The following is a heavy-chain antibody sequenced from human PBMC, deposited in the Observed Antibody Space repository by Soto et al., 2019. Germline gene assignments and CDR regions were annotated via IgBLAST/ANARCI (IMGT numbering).Heavy chain of an antibody. J-gene: IGHJ6*01. CDR2: IHVSGST. CDR1: VGSVSIGSYQ. Sequence: PSETLSLTCTFSVGSVSIGSYQWTWIRQPPGKGLEWIGYIHVSGSTNDNPSLKGRVTMSIDTSKNQFSLKLSSVTAADTAVYYCARDGHGMDVWGQGTKVTVSS. V-gene: IGHV4-61*01. CDR3: ARDGHGMDV.